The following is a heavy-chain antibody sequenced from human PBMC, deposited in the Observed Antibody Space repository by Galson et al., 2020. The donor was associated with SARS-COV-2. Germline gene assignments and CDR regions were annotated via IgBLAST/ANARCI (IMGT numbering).Heavy chain of an antibody. CDR1: GFTFSSYA. D-gene: IGHD2-2*01. V-gene: IGHV3-30*01. CDR3: ARDHLDRYCSSTSCYAGNYFDY. Sequence: GGSLRLSCAASGFTFSSYAMHWVRQAPGKGLEWVAVISYDGSNKYYADSVKGRFTIYRDNSKNTLYLQMNSLRAEDTAVYYCARDHLDRYCSSTSCYAGNYFDYWGQGTLVTVSS. J-gene: IGHJ4*02. CDR2: ISYDGSNK.